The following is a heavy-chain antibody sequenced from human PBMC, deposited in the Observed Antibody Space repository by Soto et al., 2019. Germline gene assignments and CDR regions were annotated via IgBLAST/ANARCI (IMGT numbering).Heavy chain of an antibody. CDR2: IYYSGSS. Sequence: SETLSLTCTVSGASISSGGYYWSWIRQHPGKGLEWIGYIYYSGSSDYNPSLESRVTISVDTSKNQFSLKLSSVTAADTAVYYCARLNTMVRGVIPHQKAFDIWGQGTMVT. CDR1: GASISSGGYY. D-gene: IGHD3-10*01. V-gene: IGHV4-31*03. J-gene: IGHJ3*02. CDR3: ARLNTMVRGVIPHQKAFDI.